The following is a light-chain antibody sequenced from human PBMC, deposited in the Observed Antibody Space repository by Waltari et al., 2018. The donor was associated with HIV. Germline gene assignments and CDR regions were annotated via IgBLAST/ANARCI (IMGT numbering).Light chain of an antibody. J-gene: IGKJ4*01. Sequence: EIVLTQSPATLSLSPGERATLSCRASQSASDYLTWYQHKPGQAPRLLIYNVSSRVLGIPARFSGSGSGTDFTLTISSLEPEDFAVYYCQQRSTWPLTFGGGTKVEIK. CDR1: QSASDY. V-gene: IGKV3-11*01. CDR2: NVS. CDR3: QQRSTWPLT.